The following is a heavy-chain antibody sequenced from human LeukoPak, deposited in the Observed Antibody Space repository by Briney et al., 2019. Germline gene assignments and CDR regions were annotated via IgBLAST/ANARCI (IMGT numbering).Heavy chain of an antibody. CDR2: IKSKTDGGTT. D-gene: IGHD2/OR15-2a*01. V-gene: IGHV3-15*01. CDR3: TTGFLFYLSYFDY. J-gene: IGHJ4*02. Sequence: PGGSLRLSCAASGFTSSNAWMSWVRQAPGKGLEWVGRIKSKTDGGTTDYAAPVKGIFTISRDDSKNTLYLQMNSLKTEDTAVYYCTTGFLFYLSYFDYWGQGTLVTVSS. CDR1: GFTSSNAW.